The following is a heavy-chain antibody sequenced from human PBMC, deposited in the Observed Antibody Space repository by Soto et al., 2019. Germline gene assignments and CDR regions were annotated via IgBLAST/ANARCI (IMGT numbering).Heavy chain of an antibody. CDR1: GFTFSSYG. D-gene: IGHD5-18*01. Sequence: GGSLRLSCAASGFTFSSYGMHWVRQAPGKGLEWVAVIWYDGSNKYYADSVKGRFTISRDNSKNTLYLQMNSLRAEDTAVYYCARVPAMQGYYYYGMDVWGQGTTVTVSS. J-gene: IGHJ6*02. CDR2: IWYDGSNK. V-gene: IGHV3-33*01. CDR3: ARVPAMQGYYYYGMDV.